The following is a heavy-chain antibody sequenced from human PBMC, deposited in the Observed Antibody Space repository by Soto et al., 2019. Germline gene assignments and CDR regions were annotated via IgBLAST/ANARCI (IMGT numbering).Heavy chain of an antibody. Sequence: EVQLVESGGGLVQPGGSLRLSCAASGFTFSSNWMSWVRQAPGSGLEWVANINQDESQKYYVDSVKGRFTISRDNAKDSLYLQMSSLRAEDTAVYYCATSATARGGIDYWGQGTLVTVSS. CDR1: GFTFSSNW. D-gene: IGHD2-21*02. CDR3: ATSATARGGIDY. V-gene: IGHV3-7*01. J-gene: IGHJ4*02. CDR2: INQDESQK.